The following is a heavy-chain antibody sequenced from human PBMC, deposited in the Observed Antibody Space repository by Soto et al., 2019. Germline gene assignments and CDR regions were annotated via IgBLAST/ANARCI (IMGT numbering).Heavy chain of an antibody. CDR2: IIPIVGTA. CDR3: ARVGLGYCSSTSCYPVFDY. Sequence: QVQLVQSGAEVKKPGSSVKVSCKASGGTFSSYAISWVRQAPGQGLAWMGGIIPIVGTANYAQKFQGRVTITADESTSTAYMELSSLRSEDTAVYYCARVGLGYCSSTSCYPVFDYWGQGTLVTVSS. D-gene: IGHD2-2*01. J-gene: IGHJ4*02. CDR1: GGTFSSYA. V-gene: IGHV1-69*01.